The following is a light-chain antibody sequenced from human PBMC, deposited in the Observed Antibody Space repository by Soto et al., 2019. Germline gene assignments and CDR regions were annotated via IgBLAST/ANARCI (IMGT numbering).Light chain of an antibody. Sequence: EIVLTQFPATLSLSPGERATLSCRASLSVKTYLAWYQQKPGQAPRFLIYDASYRATGIPARFSGSGSGTNFTLTISSLEPDDVAVYYCQQRTNWPGLSFGQGTRLEIK. V-gene: IGKV3-11*01. J-gene: IGKJ5*01. CDR2: DAS. CDR3: QQRTNWPGLS. CDR1: LSVKTY.